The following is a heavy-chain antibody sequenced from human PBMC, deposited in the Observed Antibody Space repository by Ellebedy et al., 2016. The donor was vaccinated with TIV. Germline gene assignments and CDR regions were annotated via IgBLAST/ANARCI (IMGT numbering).Heavy chain of an antibody. Sequence: GESLKISXAASGFTFSSYAMHWVRQAPGKGLEWVAVISYDGSNKYYADSVKGRFTISRDNSKNTLYLQMNSLRAEDTAVYYCARGSEDYDFWSGYSDFAFENYGMDVWGQGTTVTVSS. CDR1: GFTFSSYA. D-gene: IGHD3-3*01. V-gene: IGHV3-30-3*01. J-gene: IGHJ6*02. CDR2: ISYDGSNK. CDR3: ARGSEDYDFWSGYSDFAFENYGMDV.